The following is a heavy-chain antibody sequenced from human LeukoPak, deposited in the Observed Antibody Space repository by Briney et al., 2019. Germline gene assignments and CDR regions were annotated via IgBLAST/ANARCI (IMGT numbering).Heavy chain of an antibody. CDR3: ARVWYYYGSGSYYDY. V-gene: IGHV1-18*01. Sequence: ASVKVSCKASGYTFTSYGISWVRQAPGQGLEWMGWISAYNGNTNYAQKLQGRVTMTTDTSTSTAYMELRSLRSDDTAVYYCARVWYYYGSGSYYDYWGQGTPVTVSS. J-gene: IGHJ4*02. D-gene: IGHD3-10*01. CDR1: GYTFTSYG. CDR2: ISAYNGNT.